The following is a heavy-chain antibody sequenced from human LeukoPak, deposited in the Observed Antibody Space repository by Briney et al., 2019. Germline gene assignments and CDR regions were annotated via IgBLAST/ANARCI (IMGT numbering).Heavy chain of an antibody. CDR3: ASGALVTIFGVVINYAEYFQH. D-gene: IGHD3-3*01. CDR1: GFSFISYG. CDR2: ISDDGRNK. Sequence: GGSLRLSCAASGFSFISYGMHWVRQAPGKGLEWVGVISDDGRNKKYADSVKGRFTITTDKSTDTLYLQMNSLRAEDTAVYYCASGALVTIFGVVINYAEYFQHWGQGTLVTVSS. V-gene: IGHV3-30*03. J-gene: IGHJ1*01.